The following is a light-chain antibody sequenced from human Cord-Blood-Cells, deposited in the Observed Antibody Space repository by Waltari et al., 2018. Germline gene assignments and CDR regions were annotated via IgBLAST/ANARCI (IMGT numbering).Light chain of an antibody. CDR3: SSYTSSSTWV. CDR2: DVS. J-gene: IGLJ3*02. V-gene: IGLV2-14*01. CDR1: SSDVGRYNY. Sequence: QSALTQPASVSGSPGQSITIPCTGTSSDVGRYNYVSWYQQHPGKAPKLMIYDVSKRPSGVSNRFSGSKSGNTASLTISGLQAEDEADYYCSSYTSSSTWVFGGGTKLTVL.